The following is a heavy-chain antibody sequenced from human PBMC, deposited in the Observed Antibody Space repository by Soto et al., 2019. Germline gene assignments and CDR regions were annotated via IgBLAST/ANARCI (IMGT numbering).Heavy chain of an antibody. CDR3: ARDGRYNWKYYGMDV. V-gene: IGHV3-30-3*01. CDR2: ISYDGSNK. CDR1: GFTFSSYA. Sequence: GGSLRLSCAASGFTFSSYAMHWVRQAPGKGLEWVAVISYDGSNKYYADSVKGRFTISRDNSKNTLYLQMNSLRAEDTAVYYCARDGRYNWKYYGMDVWGQGTTVTVSS. D-gene: IGHD1-20*01. J-gene: IGHJ6*02.